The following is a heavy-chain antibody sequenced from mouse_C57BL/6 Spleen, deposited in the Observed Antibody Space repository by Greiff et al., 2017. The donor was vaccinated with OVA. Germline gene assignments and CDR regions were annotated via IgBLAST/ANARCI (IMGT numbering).Heavy chain of an antibody. CDR1: GFTFSSYG. D-gene: IGHD1-1*01. Sequence: EVKLVESGGDLVKPGGSLKLSCAASGFTFSSYGMSWVRQTPDKRLEWVATISSGGSYTYYPDSVKGRFTISRDNAKNTLYLQMSSLKSEDTAMYYCARRGPITTVVEGYFDVWGTGTTVTVSS. CDR3: ARRGPITTVVEGYFDV. CDR2: ISSGGSYT. J-gene: IGHJ1*03. V-gene: IGHV5-6*01.